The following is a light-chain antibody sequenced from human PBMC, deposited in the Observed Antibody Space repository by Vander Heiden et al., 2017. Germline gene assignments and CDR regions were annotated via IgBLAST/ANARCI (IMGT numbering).Light chain of an antibody. CDR2: GAS. Sequence: EIVMTPSPATLSVSPGERVTLPCRASQNINSNLAWYQQKPGQAPRLLISGASIRATGIPARFSGSGSGTEFTLTISILQSEDFGVYYCEQYSKWPPLTFGQGTRLEIK. V-gene: IGKV3D-15*03. J-gene: IGKJ5*01. CDR3: EQYSKWPPLT. CDR1: QNINSN.